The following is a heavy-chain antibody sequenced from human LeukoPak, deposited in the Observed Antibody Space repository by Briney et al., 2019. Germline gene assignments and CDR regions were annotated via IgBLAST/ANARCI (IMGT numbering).Heavy chain of an antibody. CDR2: IRYDGSNK. Sequence: PGGSLRLSCGASGLTVSSYEMNWVRQAPGKGLEWVAFIRYDGSNKYYADSVKGRFTISRDNSKNTLYLQMNSLRAEDTAVYYCAKQGRYYYGSGSSTEHTGMDVWGKGTTVTISS. CDR3: AKQGRYYYGSGSSTEHTGMDV. D-gene: IGHD3-10*01. J-gene: IGHJ6*03. V-gene: IGHV3-30*02. CDR1: GLTVSSYE.